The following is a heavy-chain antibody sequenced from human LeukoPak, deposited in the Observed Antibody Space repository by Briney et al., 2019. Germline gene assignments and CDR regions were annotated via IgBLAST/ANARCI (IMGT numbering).Heavy chain of an antibody. J-gene: IGHJ4*02. V-gene: IGHV3-7*01. CDR2: IKTDGSAK. Sequence: PGGSLRLSCAASGFTFSGFWMSWVRQAPGKGLEWVANIKTDGSAKNYVDSVKGRFTISRDNAKNSLYMEIDSLRAEDTAVYYCVRGGGNFDIWGQGTLVTVSS. CDR1: GFTFSGFW. CDR3: VRGGGNFDI. D-gene: IGHD4-23*01.